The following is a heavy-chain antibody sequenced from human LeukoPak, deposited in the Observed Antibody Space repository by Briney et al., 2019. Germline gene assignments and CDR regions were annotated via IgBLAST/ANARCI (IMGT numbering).Heavy chain of an antibody. V-gene: IGHV3-21*01. CDR2: IDFTSRYI. J-gene: IGHJ3*02. D-gene: IGHD4-17*01. CDR1: GFTFSSYS. CDR3: ANGDYSPTFGAFDI. Sequence: GGSLRLSCAASGFTFSSYSMNWVRQAPGKGLEWVSSIDFTSRYIYNADSVKGRFTTSRDNAKNSLDLQMNSLRAEDTAVYYCANGDYSPTFGAFDIWGQGTMVTVSS.